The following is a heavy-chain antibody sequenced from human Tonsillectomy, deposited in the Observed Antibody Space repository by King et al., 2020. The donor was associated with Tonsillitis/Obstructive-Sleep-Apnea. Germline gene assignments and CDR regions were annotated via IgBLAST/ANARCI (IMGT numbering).Heavy chain of an antibody. J-gene: IGHJ3*01. Sequence: VQLQQWGAGLLKPSETLSLTCAVYGGSFSGYYWSWIRQPPGKGLEWIGEIDHSGSTNYNPSLKSRVTISVDTSKNQFSLKLSSVTAADPAVYYCARGHHGFCRNPSCYPASWGQGTMVTVSS. CDR2: IDHSGST. D-gene: IGHD2-2*03. CDR1: GGSFSGYY. V-gene: IGHV4-34*01. CDR3: ARGHHGFCRNPSCYPAS.